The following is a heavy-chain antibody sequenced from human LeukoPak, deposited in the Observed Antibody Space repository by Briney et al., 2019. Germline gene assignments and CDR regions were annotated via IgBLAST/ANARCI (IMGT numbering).Heavy chain of an antibody. CDR2: IYSGGST. V-gene: IGHV3-66*01. Sequence: GALRLYCAASGFTVSSNYMSWVRQAPGKGLEWVSVIYSGGSTYYADSVKGRFTISRDNSKNTLYLQMNSLRAEDTAVYYCARGFSSSWYGPLDYWGQGTLVTVSS. J-gene: IGHJ4*02. CDR1: GFTVSSNY. CDR3: ARGFSSSWYGPLDY. D-gene: IGHD6-13*01.